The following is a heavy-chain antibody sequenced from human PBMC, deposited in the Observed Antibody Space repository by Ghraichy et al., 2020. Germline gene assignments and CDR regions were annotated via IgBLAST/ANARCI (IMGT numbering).Heavy chain of an antibody. V-gene: IGHV4-39*01. J-gene: IGHJ6*02. D-gene: IGHD2/OR15-2a*01. Sequence: GSLSLTCTVSGGSISSSNYYWAWIRQPPEKGLEWIGSIFHSGTTYYNPSLKSRVTISVDTSKNQFSVKLSSVTAADTAVYYCARLFPSPPYYFYYAVDVWGQGTTVTVSS. CDR2: IFHSGTT. CDR1: GGSISSSNYY. CDR3: ARLFPSPPYYFYYAVDV.